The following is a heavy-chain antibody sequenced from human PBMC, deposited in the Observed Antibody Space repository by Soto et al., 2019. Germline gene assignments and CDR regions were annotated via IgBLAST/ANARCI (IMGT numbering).Heavy chain of an antibody. CDR1: GFTFRDYY. D-gene: IGHD3-10*01. CDR3: VGERAGSRSFTHNTFDF. CDR2: ISMFGTTT. V-gene: IGHV3-11*01. J-gene: IGHJ3*01. Sequence: QVQLVESGGGSVKPGGSLRLSCAASGFTFRDYYMAWIRQAPGKGLEWVSYISMFGTTTYYSKSVEGRFTISRDDAKKPFFLQRNTRGVENTAVYYFVGERAGSRSFTHNTFDFWGQGTMVTVSS.